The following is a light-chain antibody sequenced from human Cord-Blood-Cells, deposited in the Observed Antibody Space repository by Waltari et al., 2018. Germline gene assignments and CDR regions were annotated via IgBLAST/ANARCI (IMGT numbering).Light chain of an antibody. CDR1: QSISSY. CDR2: AAS. CDR3: QQSYSTTWT. J-gene: IGKJ1*01. Sequence: DIQMTPSPSSLSASVGDRVTITCRASQSISSYLNWYQQKLGKAPKLLIYAASSLQSGVPSRFSGSGSGTDFTLTISSLQPEDFATYYCQQSYSTTWTFGQGTKVEIK. V-gene: IGKV1-39*01.